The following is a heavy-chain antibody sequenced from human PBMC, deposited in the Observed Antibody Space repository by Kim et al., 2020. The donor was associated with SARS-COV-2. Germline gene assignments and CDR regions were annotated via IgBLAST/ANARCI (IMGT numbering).Heavy chain of an antibody. CDR3: AKVRSSSWYIGAFDI. V-gene: IGHV3-23*01. Sequence: DSVEGRFTISRDNSKNTLNLQMNSLRAEDTAVNYCAKVRSSSWYIGAFDIWGQETMVTVSS. D-gene: IGHD6-13*01. J-gene: IGHJ3*02.